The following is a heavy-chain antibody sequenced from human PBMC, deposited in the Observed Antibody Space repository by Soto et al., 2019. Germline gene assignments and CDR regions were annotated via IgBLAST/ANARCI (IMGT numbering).Heavy chain of an antibody. Sequence: LRLSCAASGFTFRSFTMNWVRQAPGKGLEWVSTISSNSAYIYYTDALRGRFTISRDNAKNSLHLQMNGLRAEDTAVYYCTRDASRDSSARGWFDPWGPGTLVTVSS. D-gene: IGHD6-13*01. J-gene: IGHJ5*02. CDR3: TRDASRDSSARGWFDP. CDR2: ISSNSAYI. CDR1: GFTFRSFT. V-gene: IGHV3-21*01.